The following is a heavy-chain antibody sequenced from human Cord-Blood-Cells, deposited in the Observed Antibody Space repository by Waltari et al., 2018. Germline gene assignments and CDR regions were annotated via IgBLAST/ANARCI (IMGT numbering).Heavy chain of an antibody. Sequence: EVQLVESGGGLVQPGGSLRLSCAASGFTFSSYWMSWVRQAPGKGLEWVANIKQDGSEKYYVDSVKGRFTISRDNAKNSLYLQMNSRRAEDTAVYYCARGMTPSGYDFWSGYYDYWGQGTLVTVSS. CDR1: GFTFSSYW. D-gene: IGHD3-3*01. V-gene: IGHV3-7*01. CDR2: IKQDGSEK. J-gene: IGHJ4*02. CDR3: ARGMTPSGYDFWSGYYDY.